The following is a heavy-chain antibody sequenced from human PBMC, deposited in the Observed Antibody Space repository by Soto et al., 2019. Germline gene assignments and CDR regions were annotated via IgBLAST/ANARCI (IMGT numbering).Heavy chain of an antibody. V-gene: IGHV3-64*01. Sequence: EVQLAESGGGLAQPGGSLRLSCAASGFTLSGYAMDWVRQAPGKGLEYVSGISSNGVGTYYANSVQGRFTISRDNSKNTVYLQMGSVRPEDMAVYYCARRARPDFYYMDVWGTGTTVTVSS. CDR2: ISSNGVGT. J-gene: IGHJ6*03. CDR1: GFTLSGYA. D-gene: IGHD6-6*01. CDR3: ARRARPDFYYMDV.